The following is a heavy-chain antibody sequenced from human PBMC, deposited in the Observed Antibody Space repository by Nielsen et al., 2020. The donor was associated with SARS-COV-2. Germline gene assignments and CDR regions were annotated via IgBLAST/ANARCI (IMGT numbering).Heavy chain of an antibody. CDR1: GFTFSSYG. V-gene: IGHV3-30*03. CDR3: ARDLAAAGTERHYYYYMDV. D-gene: IGHD6-13*01. Sequence: GESLKISCAASGFTFSSYGMHWVRQAPGKGLEWVTVISYDGSNKYYADSVKGRFTISRDNSKNTLYLQMNSLRAEDTAVYYCARDLAAAGTERHYYYYMDVWGKGTTVTVSS. CDR2: ISYDGSNK. J-gene: IGHJ6*03.